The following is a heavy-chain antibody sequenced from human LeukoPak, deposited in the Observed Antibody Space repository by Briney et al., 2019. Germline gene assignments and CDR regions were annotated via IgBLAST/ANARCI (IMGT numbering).Heavy chain of an antibody. D-gene: IGHD3-3*01. Sequence: GGSLKLSCAASGFTFSSYSMNWVRQAPGKGLEWVSVIYTGGGRYYADSVKGRFTISRDNAKNSLYLQMNSLRAEDTAVYYCARSLTIFGVVIPSFDYWGQGTLVTVSS. J-gene: IGHJ4*02. CDR3: ARSLTIFGVVIPSFDY. V-gene: IGHV3-66*01. CDR2: IYTGGGR. CDR1: GFTFSSYS.